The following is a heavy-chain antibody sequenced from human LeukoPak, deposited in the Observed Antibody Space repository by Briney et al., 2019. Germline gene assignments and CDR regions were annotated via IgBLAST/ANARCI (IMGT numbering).Heavy chain of an antibody. CDR1: GFTFSSYA. Sequence: PGGSLRLSCAASGFTFSSYAMSWVRQAPGKGLEWVSAISGSGGSTYYADSVKGRFTISRDNSKNTLYLQMNSLRAEDTAVYYCAKDLGPVGATLPPLSPFDYWGQGTLVTVSS. V-gene: IGHV3-23*01. J-gene: IGHJ4*02. D-gene: IGHD1-26*01. CDR2: ISGSGGST. CDR3: AKDLGPVGATLPPLSPFDY.